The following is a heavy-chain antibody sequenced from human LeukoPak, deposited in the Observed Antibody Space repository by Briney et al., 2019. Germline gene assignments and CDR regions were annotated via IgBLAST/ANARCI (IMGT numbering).Heavy chain of an antibody. CDR1: GGSISSGSYY. V-gene: IGHV4-61*02. J-gene: IGHJ5*02. CDR3: ARDWLMTTVTSSWFDP. D-gene: IGHD4-11*01. Sequence: SETLSLTCTVSGGSISSGSYYWSWIRQPAGKGLEWIGRIYTSGSTNYNPSLKSRVTISVDTSKNQFSLKLSSVNAADTAVYYCARDWLMTTVTSSWFDPWGQGTLVTVSS. CDR2: IYTSGST.